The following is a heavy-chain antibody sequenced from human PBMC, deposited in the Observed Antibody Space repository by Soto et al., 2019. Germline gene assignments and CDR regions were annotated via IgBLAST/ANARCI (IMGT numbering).Heavy chain of an antibody. Sequence: GGSLRLSCAASGFTFSDYYMSWIRQAPGKGLEWVSYISSSGSTIYYADSVKGRFTISGDNAKNSLYLQMNSLRAEDTAVYYCARDSQDIVLMVYAPDAFDIWGQGTMVTVSS. V-gene: IGHV3-11*01. CDR1: GFTFSDYY. CDR2: ISSSGSTI. J-gene: IGHJ3*02. D-gene: IGHD2-8*01. CDR3: ARDSQDIVLMVYAPDAFDI.